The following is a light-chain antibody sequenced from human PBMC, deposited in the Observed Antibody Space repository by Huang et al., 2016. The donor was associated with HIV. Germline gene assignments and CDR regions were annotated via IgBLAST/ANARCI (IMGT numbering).Light chain of an antibody. J-gene: IGKJ2*01. CDR1: QSVSSY. CDR3: QQRSTWPPYT. Sequence: EIVLTQSPATLSLSPGERVTLSCRASQSVSSYLAWYQQKPGQAPRLLIYDASNRAAGIPARFRGSGSGTDFTLTISSLEPEDFAVYYCQQRSTWPPYTFGQGTKLEIK. CDR2: DAS. V-gene: IGKV3-11*01.